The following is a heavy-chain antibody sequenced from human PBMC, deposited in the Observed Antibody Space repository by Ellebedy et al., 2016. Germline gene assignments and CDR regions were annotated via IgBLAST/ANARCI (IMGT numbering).Heavy chain of an antibody. CDR1: GGSIRRTNYY. D-gene: IGHD5-12*01. V-gene: IGHV4-39*07. CDR3: ARDSSMATINGDYYYYMDV. J-gene: IGHJ6*03. Sequence: SETLSLTCTVSGGSIRRTNYYWGWIRKPPGTGLEWMGSIYSSGGSTNYNPSLKSRVTISLDTSTNQVSLKLSSVTAADTAVYYCARDSSMATINGDYYYYMDVWGKGTTVTVSS. CDR2: IYSSGGST.